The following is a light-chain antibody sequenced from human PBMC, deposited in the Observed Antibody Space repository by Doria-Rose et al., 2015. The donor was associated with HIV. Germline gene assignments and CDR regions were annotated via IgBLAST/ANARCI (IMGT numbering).Light chain of an antibody. CDR2: DGS. CDR3: HQYGTSWT. CDR1: QSFSSTY. J-gene: IGKJ1*01. Sequence: DIVLTQSPGTLSLSPGERATLSCRASQSFSSTYLAWYQQKPGQVPSLLIYDGSTRATGIPDRFSASGSGTDFTLTINRLEPEDFALYYCHQYGTSWTFGQGTKVEI. V-gene: IGKV3-20*01.